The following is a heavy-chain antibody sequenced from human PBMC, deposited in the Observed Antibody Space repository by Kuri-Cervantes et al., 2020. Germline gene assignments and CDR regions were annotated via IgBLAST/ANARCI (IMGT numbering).Heavy chain of an antibody. Sequence: ASVKVSCKASGYTFTSYGISWVRQAPGQGLEWMGWISAYNGNTNYAQKLQGRVTMTTDTSTSTAYMELRSLRSEDTAVYYCARDRWNDLYYYGMDVWGQGTTVTVSS. J-gene: IGHJ6*02. D-gene: IGHD1-1*01. CDR3: ARDRWNDLYYYGMDV. CDR2: ISAYNGNT. V-gene: IGHV1-18*01. CDR1: GYTFTSYG.